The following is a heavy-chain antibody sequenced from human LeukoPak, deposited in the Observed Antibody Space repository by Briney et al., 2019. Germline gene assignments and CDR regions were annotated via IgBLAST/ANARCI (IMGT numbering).Heavy chain of an antibody. D-gene: IGHD3-22*01. V-gene: IGHV1-2*06. Sequence: ASVKVSCXASGYTFTGYYMHWVRQARGQGLEWMGRINPNSGGTNYAQKFQGRVTMTRDTSISTAYMELSRLRSDDTAVYYCATPTYYYDSSGYQHWGQGTLVTVSS. J-gene: IGHJ1*01. CDR1: GYTFTGYY. CDR3: ATPTYYYDSSGYQH. CDR2: INPNSGGT.